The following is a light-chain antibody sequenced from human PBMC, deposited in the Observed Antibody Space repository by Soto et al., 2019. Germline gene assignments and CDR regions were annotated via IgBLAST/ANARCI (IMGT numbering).Light chain of an antibody. J-gene: IGLJ2*01. CDR3: SSYTTSSTRVV. Sequence: QSALTQPASVSGSPGQSITISCTGTSSDVGDYNYVSWYQQHPGKAPKLIIYQVTNRPSGVSNRFSGSKSGNTASLTISGLQAEDEADYYCSSYTTSSTRVVFGGGTKLTVL. CDR1: SSDVGDYNY. CDR2: QVT. V-gene: IGLV2-14*01.